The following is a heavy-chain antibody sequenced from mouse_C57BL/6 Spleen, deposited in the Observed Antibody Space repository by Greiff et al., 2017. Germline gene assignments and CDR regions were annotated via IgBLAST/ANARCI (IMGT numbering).Heavy chain of an antibody. CDR3: ERAREYYAMDD. CDR2: IDPSDSYT. V-gene: IGHV1-69*01. CDR1: GYTFTSYW. Sequence: QVQLKQPGAELVMPGASVKLSCKASGYTFTSYWMHWVKQRPGQGLEWIGEIDPSDSYTNYNQKFKGKSTLTVDKSSSTAYMQLSSLTSEDSAVYYCERAREYYAMDDWGQGTSVTVSS. J-gene: IGHJ4*01.